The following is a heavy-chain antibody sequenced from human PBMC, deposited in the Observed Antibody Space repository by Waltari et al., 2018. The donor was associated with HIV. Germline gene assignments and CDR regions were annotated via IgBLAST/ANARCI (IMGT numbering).Heavy chain of an antibody. V-gene: IGHV4-38-2*01. CDR1: GYSISSGYY. CDR2: IYHSGST. Sequence: QVQLQESGPALVKPSETLSLPCAVSGYSISSGYYWGWIRQPPGKGLEWIGSIYHSGSTYYNPSLKSRVTKSVDTSKNQFSLKLSSVTAADTAVYYCAIGRTYYYDSSGSGSPLDAFDIWGQGTMVTVSS. J-gene: IGHJ3*02. CDR3: AIGRTYYYDSSGSGSPLDAFDI. D-gene: IGHD3-22*01.